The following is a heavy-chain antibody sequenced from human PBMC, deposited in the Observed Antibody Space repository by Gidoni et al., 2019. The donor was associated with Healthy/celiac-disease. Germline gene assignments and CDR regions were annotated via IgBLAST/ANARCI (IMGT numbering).Heavy chain of an antibody. CDR2: INPNSGGT. V-gene: IGHV1-2*02. J-gene: IGHJ6*02. Sequence: QVQLVQSGAEVKKAGASVEVPCTASRYTFTGYYMHWVRQAPGPGLEWMGWINPNSGGTNYAQKFQGRVTMTRDTSISTADMELSRLRSDDTAVYYCVGDIVVVPAATMDVWGQGTTVTVSS. D-gene: IGHD2-2*01. CDR3: VGDIVVVPAATMDV. CDR1: RYTFTGYY.